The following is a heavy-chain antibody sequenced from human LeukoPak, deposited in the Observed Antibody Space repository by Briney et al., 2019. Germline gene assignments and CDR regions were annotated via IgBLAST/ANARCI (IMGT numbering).Heavy chain of an antibody. CDR1: GFTFSSSL. J-gene: IGHJ1*01. CDR3: ARELVVGPAEYFQH. D-gene: IGHD2-15*01. Sequence: GGSLRLSCAASGFTFSSSLMSWVRQTPGKGLEWVANIYPGGSEKYYVYSVKGRFTISRDNAKNSVYLQMNNLRVEDTSAYYCARELVVGPAEYFQHWGQGTLVTVSS. CDR2: IYPGGSEK. V-gene: IGHV3-7*01.